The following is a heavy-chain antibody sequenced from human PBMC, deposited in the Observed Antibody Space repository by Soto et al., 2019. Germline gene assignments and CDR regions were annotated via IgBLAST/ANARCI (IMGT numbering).Heavy chain of an antibody. V-gene: IGHV4-4*02. CDR1: GDSISNNKW. CDR3: ARHDNMTLGSQDLDS. Sequence: QVQLQESGPGLVKPSGTLSLTCSVSGDSISNNKWWSWVRQPPGKGLEGIGEMHHSGSIHYNASLKSTGALSVDKSRNQLSLQLTSVTAADTALSFRARHDNMTLGSQDLDSWGPGNLVTVSS. CDR2: MHHSGSI. D-gene: IGHD1-1*01. J-gene: IGHJ4*02.